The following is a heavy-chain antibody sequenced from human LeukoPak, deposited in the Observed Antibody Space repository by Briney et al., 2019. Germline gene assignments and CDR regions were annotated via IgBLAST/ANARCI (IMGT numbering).Heavy chain of an antibody. V-gene: IGHV4-4*07. Sequence: MTSETLSLTCTVSGGSISSFYWSWVRQPAGKGPEWIGRIDTSGSTHYNPSLKSRVTMSLDTSKNQFSLKLSSVTVADTAVYYCARGLGGAYYYMDVWGKGTTVTVSS. J-gene: IGHJ6*03. CDR3: ARGLGGAYYYMDV. CDR2: IDTSGST. CDR1: GGSISSFY. D-gene: IGHD3-16*01.